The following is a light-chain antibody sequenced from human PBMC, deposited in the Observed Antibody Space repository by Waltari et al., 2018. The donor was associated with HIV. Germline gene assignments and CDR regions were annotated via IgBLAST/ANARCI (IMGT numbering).Light chain of an antibody. CDR3: SSYAGSYIWV. V-gene: IGLV2-11*01. J-gene: IGLJ3*02. CDR2: DVI. CDR1: SNDVGAYGF. Sequence: QSALTQPRSVSGSPGQSVTISCPGTSNDVGAYGFVSWYQQHPGKAPRRMIFDVISRPSGVPDRFSGSKSGSTASLTISGLQAEDEADYYCSSYAGSYIWVFGGGTKLTVL.